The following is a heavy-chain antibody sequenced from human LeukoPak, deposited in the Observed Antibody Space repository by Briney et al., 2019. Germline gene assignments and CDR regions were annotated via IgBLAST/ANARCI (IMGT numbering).Heavy chain of an antibody. J-gene: IGHJ4*02. CDR3: AREGKGQQLVLGNFDY. V-gene: IGHV1-69*13. Sequence: SVKVSCKASGGTFSSYAISWVRQAPGQGLEWMGGIIPIFGTANYAQKFQGRVTITADESTSTAYMELSSLRSEDTAVYYCAREGKGQQLVLGNFDYWGQGTLVTVSS. CDR1: GGTFSSYA. CDR2: IIPIFGTA. D-gene: IGHD6-13*01.